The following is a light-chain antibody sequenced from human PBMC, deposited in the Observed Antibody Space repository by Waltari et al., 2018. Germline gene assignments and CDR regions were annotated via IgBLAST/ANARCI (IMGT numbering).Light chain of an antibody. CDR3: QHYLRLPVT. J-gene: IGKJ1*01. Sequence: DILFTQSPRTLYLSLAETASVSCRTSQRVSSALAWYQQKPGQAPRLLIYGASTRATGIPDRFSGSGSGTDFSLTISRLEPDDFAVYYCQHYLRLPVTFGQGTTVEI. V-gene: IGKV3-20*01. CDR2: GAS. CDR1: QRVSSA.